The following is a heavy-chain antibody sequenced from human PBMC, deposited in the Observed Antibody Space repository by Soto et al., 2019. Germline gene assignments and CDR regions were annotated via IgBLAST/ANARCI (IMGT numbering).Heavy chain of an antibody. J-gene: IGHJ6*02. D-gene: IGHD2-2*01. CDR1: GLTFSSYS. CDR3: ANRFVIVPAVLGRNYHYGMDV. CDR2: ISSGSSYI. Sequence: GGSLRLSCVDSDSGLTFSSYSMNWVRQAPGKGLEWVSSISSGSSYISYADSVKGRFTISRDNAKKSLYLQMNSLRADDTAVYYCANRFVIVPAVLGRNYHYGMDVWGQGTTVTVSS. V-gene: IGHV3-21*04.